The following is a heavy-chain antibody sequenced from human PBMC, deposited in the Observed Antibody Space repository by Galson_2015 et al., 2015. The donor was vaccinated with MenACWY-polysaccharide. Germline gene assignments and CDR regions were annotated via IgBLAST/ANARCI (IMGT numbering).Heavy chain of an antibody. J-gene: IGHJ5*02. Sequence: SVKVSCKASGYTFTYYYIPWVRQAPGQGLEWMGWINPNDGGTNYAQKFQGLVTMTRDTSITTAYMELTRLISDDTAVYYCAKNHLRGTGWFDPWGQGTLVIVSS. D-gene: IGHD3-16*01. CDR1: GYTFTYYY. V-gene: IGHV1-2*04. CDR3: AKNHLRGTGWFDP. CDR2: INPNDGGT.